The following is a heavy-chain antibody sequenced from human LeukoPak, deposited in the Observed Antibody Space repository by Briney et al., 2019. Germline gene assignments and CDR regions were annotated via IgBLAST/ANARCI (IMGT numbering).Heavy chain of an antibody. D-gene: IGHD1-26*01. CDR2: IIPIFGTA. V-gene: IGHV1-69*06. Sequence: SVKVSCKASGGTFSSYAISWVRQAPGQGLEWMGGIIPIFGTANYAQKFQGRVTITADKSTSTAYMELSSLRSEDTAVYYCARGGDYYIHNNWFNPWGQGTLVTVSS. CDR1: GGTFSSYA. CDR3: ARGGDYYIHNNWFNP. J-gene: IGHJ5*02.